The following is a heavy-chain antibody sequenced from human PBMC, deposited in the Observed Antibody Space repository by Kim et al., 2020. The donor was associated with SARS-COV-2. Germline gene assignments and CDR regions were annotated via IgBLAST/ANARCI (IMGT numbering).Heavy chain of an antibody. Sequence: NYAQKFRGRVNITADESTSTAYLEVNNLRSDDTSVYYCARWEVAFFYGLDVWGQGTTVAVSS. CDR3: ARWEVAFFYGLDV. D-gene: IGHD3-3*02. V-gene: IGHV1-69*01. J-gene: IGHJ6*02.